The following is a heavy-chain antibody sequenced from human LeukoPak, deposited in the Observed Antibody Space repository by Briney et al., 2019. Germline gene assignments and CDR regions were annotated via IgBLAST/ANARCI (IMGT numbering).Heavy chain of an antibody. Sequence: GGSLRLSCAASGFTFDDYAMHWVRQAPGKGLEWVSGISWNSGSIGYADSVKGRFTISRDNAKNSLYLQMNSLRAEDTALYYCAKPRSSMVGGATSFDYWGQGTLVTVSS. CDR1: GFTFDDYA. CDR3: AKPRSSMVGGATSFDY. V-gene: IGHV3-9*01. CDR2: ISWNSGSI. D-gene: IGHD1-26*01. J-gene: IGHJ4*02.